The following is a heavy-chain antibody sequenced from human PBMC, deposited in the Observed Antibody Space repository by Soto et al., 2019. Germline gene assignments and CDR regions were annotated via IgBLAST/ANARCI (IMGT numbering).Heavy chain of an antibody. CDR1: GYTFTSYD. J-gene: IGHJ4*02. D-gene: IGHD2-15*01. Sequence: ASVKVSCKASGYTFTSYDINWVRQATGQGLEWMGWMNPNSGNTGYAQKFQGRVTMTRNTSISTAYMELSSLRSEDTAVYYCARVRRPGYCSGGSCYSKFDYWGQGTLGTVS. V-gene: IGHV1-8*01. CDR2: MNPNSGNT. CDR3: ARVRRPGYCSGGSCYSKFDY.